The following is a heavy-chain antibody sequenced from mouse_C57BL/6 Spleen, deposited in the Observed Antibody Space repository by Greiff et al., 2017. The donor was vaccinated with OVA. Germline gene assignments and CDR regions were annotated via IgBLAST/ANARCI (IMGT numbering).Heavy chain of an antibody. V-gene: IGHV1-26*01. CDR3: AREGDSVFDY. Sequence: VQLQQSGPELVKPGASVKISCKASGYTFTDYYMNWVKQSHGKSLEWIGDINPNNGGTSYNQKFKGKATLTVDKSSSTAYMELRSLTSEDSAVYYCAREGDSVFDYWGQGTTLTVSS. CDR1: GYTFTDYY. D-gene: IGHD3-2*01. CDR2: INPNNGGT. J-gene: IGHJ2*01.